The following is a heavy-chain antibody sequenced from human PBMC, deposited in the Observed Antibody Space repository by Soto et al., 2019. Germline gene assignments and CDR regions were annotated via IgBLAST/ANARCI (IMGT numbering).Heavy chain of an antibody. Sequence: QVQLVESGGGVVQPGRSLRLSCAASGFTFSSYGMHWVRQAPGKGLEWVAVLSYDGSNKYYADSVKGRFTISRDNSKNTLYLQMNSLRGEDTAVYYCAKDIGGSYHNYVPYYYYYGMDVWCQGTTVTVSS. CDR1: GFTFSSYG. D-gene: IGHD1-26*01. J-gene: IGHJ6*02. CDR3: AKDIGGSYHNYVPYYYYYGMDV. V-gene: IGHV3-30*18. CDR2: LSYDGSNK.